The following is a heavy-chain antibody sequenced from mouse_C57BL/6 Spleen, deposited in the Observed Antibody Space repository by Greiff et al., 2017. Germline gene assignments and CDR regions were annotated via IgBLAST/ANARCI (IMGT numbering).Heavy chain of an antibody. V-gene: IGHV1-7*01. D-gene: IGHD2-5*01. CDR2: INPSRGYT. CDR3: ARPSDYSNYEDWFAY. J-gene: IGHJ3*01. Sequence: QVQLQQSGAELAKPGASVKLSCKASGYTFTSYWMHWVKQRPGQGLEWIGYINPSRGYTKYNQKFKDKATLTANKSSSTAYMQLSSLTYEDSAVYYCARPSDYSNYEDWFAYWGQGTLVTVSA. CDR1: GYTFTSYW.